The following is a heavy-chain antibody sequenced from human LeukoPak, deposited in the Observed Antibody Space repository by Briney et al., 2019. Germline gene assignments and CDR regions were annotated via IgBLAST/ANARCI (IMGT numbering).Heavy chain of an antibody. J-gene: IGHJ6*03. V-gene: IGHV3-43*01. D-gene: IGHD3-3*01. CDR2: ISWDGGST. CDR1: GFTFDDYT. CDR3: AKDSKRRGFGYMDV. Sequence: GGSLRLSCAASGFTFDDYTMHWVRQAPGKGLEWVSLISWDGGSTYYADSVKGRFTISRDNSKNSLYLQMNSLRTEDTALYYCAKDSKRRGFGYMDVWGKGTTVTVSS.